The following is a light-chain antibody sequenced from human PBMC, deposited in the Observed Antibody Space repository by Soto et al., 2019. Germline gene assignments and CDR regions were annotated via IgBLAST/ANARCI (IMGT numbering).Light chain of an antibody. V-gene: IGKV3-20*01. CDR1: LSVTSNY. CDR3: QQYGSSPYT. Sequence: EIVLTQSPGTLSVSSGKSATLSCRASLSVTSNYVARYQQKPGLPPRLLTFGASNRATAIADRFSGGVSGTDFTLPISRLEPADFALYCCQQYGSSPYTFGLGTKLE. J-gene: IGKJ2*01. CDR2: GAS.